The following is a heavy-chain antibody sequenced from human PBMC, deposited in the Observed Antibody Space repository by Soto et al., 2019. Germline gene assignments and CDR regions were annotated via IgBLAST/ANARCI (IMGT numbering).Heavy chain of an antibody. J-gene: IGHJ3*01. CDR2: LNPDTGEA. CDR3: ARGGYYDSGIYKGDLDV. CDR1: GYTLTGYY. V-gene: IGHV1-2*02. D-gene: IGHD3-22*01. Sequence: QAQLVQSGAEVKKPGTSLRVSCKASGYTLTGYYLNWVRQAPGQGLEWMGWLNPDTGEAIYAQRFEGRVTMTMDTTISPADMDVKRLGSDDTAVYYCARGGYYDSGIYKGDLDVWGQGTLVTVSS.